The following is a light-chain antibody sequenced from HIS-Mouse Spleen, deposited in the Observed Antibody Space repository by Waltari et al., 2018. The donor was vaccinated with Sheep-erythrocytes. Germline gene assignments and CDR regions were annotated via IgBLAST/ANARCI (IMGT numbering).Light chain of an antibody. Sequence: QSALTQPASVSGSPGQSITISCTGTSSDVGSYNLVSCYQQHPGKAPKLMIYEGSKRPSGVSNRFSGSKSGNMASLTISGLQAEDEADYYCCSYAGSSTPWVFGGGTKLTVL. J-gene: IGLJ3*02. CDR2: EGS. CDR3: CSYAGSSTPWV. CDR1: SSDVGSYNL. V-gene: IGLV2-23*01.